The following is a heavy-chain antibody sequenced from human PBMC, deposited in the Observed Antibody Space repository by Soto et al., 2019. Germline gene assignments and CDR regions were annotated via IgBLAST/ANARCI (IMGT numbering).Heavy chain of an antibody. CDR2: ISAYNGNT. Sequence: ASVKVSCKASGYTFTSYGISWVRQAPGQGLERMGWISAYNGNTNYAQKLQGRVTMTTDTSTSTAYMELRSLRSDDTAVYYCARSDIVVVPAAIDRAFDIWGQGTMVTVSS. V-gene: IGHV1-18*01. CDR1: GYTFTSYG. J-gene: IGHJ3*02. D-gene: IGHD2-2*01. CDR3: ARSDIVVVPAAIDRAFDI.